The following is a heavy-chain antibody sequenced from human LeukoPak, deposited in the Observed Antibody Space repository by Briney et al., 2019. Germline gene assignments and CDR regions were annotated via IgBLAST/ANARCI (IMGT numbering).Heavy chain of an antibody. Sequence: GGSLRLSCAASGFTFTGYGMHWVRQAPGKGLEWVAFIRYEGSNKYYADSVKGRFTISRDNSKNTLYLQMNSLRAEDTAVYYCAKDLLWFGELLVWYFDYWGQGTLVTVSS. CDR1: GFTFTGYG. V-gene: IGHV3-30*02. CDR2: IRYEGSNK. J-gene: IGHJ4*02. CDR3: AKDLLWFGELLVWYFDY. D-gene: IGHD3-10*01.